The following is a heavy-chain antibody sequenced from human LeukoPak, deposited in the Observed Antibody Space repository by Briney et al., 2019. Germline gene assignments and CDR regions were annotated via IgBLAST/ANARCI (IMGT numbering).Heavy chain of an antibody. CDR2: ISSSGGPI. CDR1: GFTFSSYS. D-gene: IGHD5-24*01. V-gene: IGHV3-48*02. Sequence: PGGSLRLSCAASGFTFSSYSMNWVRQAPGKGLEWLSYISSSGGPIYYGDSVKGRFTISRDNAKSSLYLQMNSLSDEDTAVYFCARDRSGQFFDYWGQGALVTVSS. CDR3: ARDRSGQFFDY. J-gene: IGHJ4*02.